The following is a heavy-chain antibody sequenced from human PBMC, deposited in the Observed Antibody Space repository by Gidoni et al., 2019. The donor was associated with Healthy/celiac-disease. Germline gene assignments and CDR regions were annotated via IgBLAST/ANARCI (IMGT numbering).Heavy chain of an antibody. CDR2: INAGNGNT. Sequence: QVQLVQSGAEVKKPGASVKVYCKASGYTFTSSAMHWVRQAHGQKREWMRWINAGNGNTKYSQKFQGRVTITRDTSASTAYMELSSLRSEDTAVYYCARALEKPPGFWFDPWGQGTLVTVSS. V-gene: IGHV1-3*01. J-gene: IGHJ5*02. CDR1: GYTFTSSA. D-gene: IGHD3-3*02. CDR3: ARALEKPPGFWFDP.